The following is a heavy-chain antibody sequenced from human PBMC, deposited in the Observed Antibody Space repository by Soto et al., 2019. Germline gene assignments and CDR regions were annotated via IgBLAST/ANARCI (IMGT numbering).Heavy chain of an antibody. Sequence: QVQLVESGGGVVQPGRSLRLSCAASGFTFSSYGMHWVRQAPGKGLEWVAVIGYDGSNKYYADSVKGRFTISRDNSKNTLYLQMNSLRAEDTAVYDCARQAIAAAGEGAVGMDVWGQGTTVTVSS. V-gene: IGHV3-33*01. CDR3: ARQAIAAAGEGAVGMDV. CDR1: GFTFSSYG. J-gene: IGHJ6*02. D-gene: IGHD6-13*01. CDR2: IGYDGSNK.